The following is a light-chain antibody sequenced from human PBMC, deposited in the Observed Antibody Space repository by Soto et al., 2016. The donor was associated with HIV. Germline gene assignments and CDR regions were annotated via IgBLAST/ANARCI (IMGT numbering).Light chain of an antibody. Sequence: SFELTQPPSASVSPGQTASITCSSDQLGSKYVWWYQQRPGHSPMLVISHNDKRPSGISERFSGSNSGNTGTLTISGTQAMDEADYYCQAWDSTTAVFGGGTKLTVL. CDR3: QAWDSTTAV. V-gene: IGLV3-1*01. CDR1: QLGSKY. CDR2: HND. J-gene: IGLJ2*01.